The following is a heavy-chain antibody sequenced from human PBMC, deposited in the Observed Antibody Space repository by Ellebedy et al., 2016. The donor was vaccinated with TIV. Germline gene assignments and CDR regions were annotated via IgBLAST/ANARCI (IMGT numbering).Heavy chain of an antibody. CDR1: GFTFGSYW. J-gene: IGHJ4*02. V-gene: IGHV3-7*03. CDR3: ARDKLIGDSYFEY. CDR2: INQDGSEK. Sequence: GGSLRLSCAASGFTFGSYWMTWVRQAPGKGLEWVAKINQDGSEKYCVDSVKGRFTISRDNAKNSLYLQMNSLRAEDTAVYYCARDKLIGDSYFEYWGQGALVTVSS. D-gene: IGHD7-27*01.